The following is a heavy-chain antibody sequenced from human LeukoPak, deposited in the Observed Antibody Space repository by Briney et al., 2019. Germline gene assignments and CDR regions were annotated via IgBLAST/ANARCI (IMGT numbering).Heavy chain of an antibody. CDR2: ISGSGGST. D-gene: IGHD3-3*01. Sequence: GGSLRLSCAASGFTFSGYAMSWVRQAPGKGLEWVSAISGSGGSTYYADSVKGRFTISRDNSKNTLYLQMNSLRAEDTAVYYCAKATGYYDFWSGPYDAFDIWGQGTMVTVSS. CDR3: AKATGYYDFWSGPYDAFDI. CDR1: GFTFSGYA. J-gene: IGHJ3*02. V-gene: IGHV3-23*01.